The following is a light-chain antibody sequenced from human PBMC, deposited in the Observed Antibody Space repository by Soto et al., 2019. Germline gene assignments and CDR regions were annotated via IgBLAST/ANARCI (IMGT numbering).Light chain of an antibody. J-gene: IGKJ3*01. Sequence: DIVMTQSPDSLAVSLGERATINCKSSQSVLYSSNNKNYLAWYQQKPGQPPKLLIYWASTRESGVPDRFIGSGSGTDFPLTISSLQAEDVVVYYCQQYYSTPLTFGPGTKVDIK. CDR3: QQYYSTPLT. CDR2: WAS. V-gene: IGKV4-1*01. CDR1: QSVLYSSNNKNY.